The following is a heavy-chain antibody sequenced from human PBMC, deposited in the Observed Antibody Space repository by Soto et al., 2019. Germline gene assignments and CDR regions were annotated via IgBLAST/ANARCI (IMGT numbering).Heavy chain of an antibody. J-gene: IGHJ5*02. V-gene: IGHV3-48*01. CDR1: GFTFSTYS. CDR2: ISSSSSTI. Sequence: GGSLRLSCAASGFTFSTYSMNWVRQAPGKGLEWVSYISSSSSTIFYTDSVKGRFTVSRDNAKNSLYLQMNSLRAEDTAVYYCQGQMYYCEGGGPPASWGQGPVYTVS. D-gene: IGHD3-22*01. CDR3: QGQMYYCEGGGPPAS.